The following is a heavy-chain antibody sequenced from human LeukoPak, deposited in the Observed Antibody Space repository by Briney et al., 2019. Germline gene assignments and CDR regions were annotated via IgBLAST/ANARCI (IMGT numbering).Heavy chain of an antibody. D-gene: IGHD5-12*01. V-gene: IGHV1-8*03. Sequence: ASVKVSCKASGYTFTSYDINWVRQATGQGLEWMGWMNPNSGNTGYAQKFQGRVTITRNTSISTAYMELSSLRSEDTAVYYCATSAGGYDWGPFDYWGQGTLVTVSS. CDR3: ATSAGGYDWGPFDY. J-gene: IGHJ4*02. CDR1: GYTFTSYD. CDR2: MNPNSGNT.